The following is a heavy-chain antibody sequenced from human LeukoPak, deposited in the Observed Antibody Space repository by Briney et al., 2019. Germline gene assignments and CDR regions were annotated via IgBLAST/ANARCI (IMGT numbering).Heavy chain of an antibody. CDR2: MGTAGDT. J-gene: IGHJ3*02. V-gene: IGHV3-13*04. D-gene: IGHD2-15*01. CDR3: ARGSYCSGGSCCSQGPFHI. Sequence: GGSLRLSCTASGFTFWSCDIHGLRQATGKGLEWVSAMGTAGDTYYPGSVKGRFTISREDGKEFLYLQINSLGSGGTAGYYRARGSYCSGGSCCSQGPFHIWGQGTMVTVSS. CDR1: GFTFWSCD.